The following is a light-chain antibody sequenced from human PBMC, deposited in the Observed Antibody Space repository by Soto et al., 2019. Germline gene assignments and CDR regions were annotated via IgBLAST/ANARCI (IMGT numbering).Light chain of an antibody. CDR3: QQYGSSPPST. J-gene: IGKJ5*01. CDR1: QSVSSSY. Sequence: EIVLTQSPGTLSLSPGERATLSCRASQSVSSSYLAWYQQKPGQAPRLLIYGASSRATGIPDRFSGSGSWTDFTLTISILEPEDFAVYYCQQYGSSPPSTFGQGTRLEIK. CDR2: GAS. V-gene: IGKV3-20*01.